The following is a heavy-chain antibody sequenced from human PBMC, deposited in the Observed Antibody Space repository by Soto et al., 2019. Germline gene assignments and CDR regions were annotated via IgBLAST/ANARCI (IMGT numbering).Heavy chain of an antibody. J-gene: IGHJ4*02. D-gene: IGHD2-2*01. Sequence: SETLSLTCTVSGGSISSYYWSWIRQPPGKGLEWIGYIYYSGSTNYTPSLKSRVTISVDTSKNQFSLKLSSVTAADTAVYYCARDKGYCSSTSCYDIFDYWGQGTLVTVSX. CDR2: IYYSGST. V-gene: IGHV4-59*01. CDR3: ARDKGYCSSTSCYDIFDY. CDR1: GGSISSYY.